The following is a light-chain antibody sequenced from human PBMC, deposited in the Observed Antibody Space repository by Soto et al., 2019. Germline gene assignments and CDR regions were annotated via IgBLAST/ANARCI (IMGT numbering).Light chain of an antibody. CDR3: SSYTSSTTYV. Sequence: QSVLTQPASVSGSPGQSITISCTGTSSDVGGYKYVSWYQQHPGKAPKLLIYDVSNRPSGVPNRFSGSKSGNTASLTISGLQAEDEADYYCSSYTSSTTYVFGTGPKVTVL. CDR2: DVS. CDR1: SSDVGGYKY. J-gene: IGLJ1*01. V-gene: IGLV2-14*01.